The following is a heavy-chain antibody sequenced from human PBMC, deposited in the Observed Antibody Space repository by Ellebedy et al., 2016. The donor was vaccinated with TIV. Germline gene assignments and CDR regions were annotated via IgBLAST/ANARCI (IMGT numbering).Heavy chain of an antibody. CDR3: ARHLSTTGMDGMDV. V-gene: IGHV5-10-1*01. CDR1: GYMFTKYW. Sequence: GESLKISCRASGYMFTKYWISWVRQMPGKGLEWMGKIDPADSYVSYSPSFQGHVTISLDRSINTAYLQWDSLQAPDTAVFYCARHLSTTGMDGMDVWGQGTTVTVSS. CDR2: IDPADSYV. D-gene: IGHD1-1*01. J-gene: IGHJ6*02.